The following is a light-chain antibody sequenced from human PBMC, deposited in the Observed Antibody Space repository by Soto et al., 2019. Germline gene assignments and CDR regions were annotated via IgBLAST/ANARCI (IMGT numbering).Light chain of an antibody. J-gene: IGKJ4*01. CDR1: QGISSA. CDR2: DAS. V-gene: IGKV1-13*02. CDR3: QQFHSYPQLT. Sequence: AIQLTQSPSSLSASVGDRVTITCRASQGISSALAWYQQKPGKPPKLLIYDASTLESGVPSRFIGSGSGTDFTLILSSLQPEDFATYYCQQFHSYPQLTFGGGTKVEIK.